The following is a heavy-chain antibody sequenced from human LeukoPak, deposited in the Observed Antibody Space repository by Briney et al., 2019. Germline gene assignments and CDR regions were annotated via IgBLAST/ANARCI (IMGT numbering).Heavy chain of an antibody. Sequence: PSETLSLTCAVYGGSFSGYYWSWIRQPPGKGLEWIGEINHSGSTNYNPSLKSRVTISVDTSKNQFSLKLSSVTAADTAVYYCARVEYYYDSSGLNPNDAFDIWGQGTMVTVSS. CDR1: GGSFSGYY. V-gene: IGHV4-34*01. CDR3: ARVEYYYDSSGLNPNDAFDI. CDR2: INHSGST. J-gene: IGHJ3*02. D-gene: IGHD3-22*01.